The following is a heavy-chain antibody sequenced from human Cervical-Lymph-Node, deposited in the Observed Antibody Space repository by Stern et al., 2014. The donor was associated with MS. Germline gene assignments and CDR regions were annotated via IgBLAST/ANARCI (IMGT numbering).Heavy chain of an antibody. J-gene: IGHJ6*02. CDR1: GGSISSYY. D-gene: IGHD3-16*01. V-gene: IGHV4-59*01. CDR2: IYYSGST. Sequence: VQLVESGPGLVKPSETLSLTCTVSGGSISSYYWSWIRQPPGKGLEWIGYIYYSGSTNYNPSLKRRVTISAAHSKNHFSLKLSSVTAADTAVYYGARGRGASQYYYYGMDVWGQGTTVTVSS. CDR3: ARGRGASQYYYYGMDV.